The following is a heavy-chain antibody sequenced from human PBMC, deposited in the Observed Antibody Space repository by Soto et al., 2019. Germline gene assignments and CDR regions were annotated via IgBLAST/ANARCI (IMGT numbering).Heavy chain of an antibody. D-gene: IGHD3-10*01. CDR1: GYSIRSGYY. V-gene: IGHV4-38-2*02. Sequence: PSETLSLTCIVSGYSIRSGYYWGWVRQAPGKGLEWLGSVYHNGIMFHNPSFQSRVTISVDTSKNQFSLNLRSVTAADTAVYYCAALWFGELAFNYWGHGILVTVSS. J-gene: IGHJ4*01. CDR3: AALWFGELAFNY. CDR2: VYHNGIM.